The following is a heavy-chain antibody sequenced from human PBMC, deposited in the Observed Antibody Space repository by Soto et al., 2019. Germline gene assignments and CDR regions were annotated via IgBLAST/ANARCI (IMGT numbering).Heavy chain of an antibody. V-gene: IGHV3-33*01. J-gene: IGHJ5*02. CDR3: ARKARLRHNWFAP. CDR2: IWYDGSNK. CDR1: GFTFSSYG. D-gene: IGHD4-17*01. Sequence: VGSLRLSCAASGFTFSSYGMHWVRQAPGKGLEWVAVIWYDGSNKYYADSVKGRFTISRDNSKNTLYLQMNSLRAEDTAVYYWARKARLRHNWFAPWGQGTLVTVSS.